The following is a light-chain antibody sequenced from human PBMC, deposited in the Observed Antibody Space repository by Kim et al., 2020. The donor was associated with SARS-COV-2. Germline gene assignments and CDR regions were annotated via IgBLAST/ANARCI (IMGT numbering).Light chain of an antibody. CDR2: GAS. V-gene: IGKV3-15*01. CDR1: QSVSSS. CDR3: QQYNNWPPLT. J-gene: IGKJ4*01. Sequence: EIVMTQSPATLSVSPGERATLTCRASQSVSSSLAWYQQKPGQAPSLLIYGASTWATGIPARFSGSGSGTEFTLTISSLQSEDFAVYYCQQYNNWPPLTFGGGTKVDIK.